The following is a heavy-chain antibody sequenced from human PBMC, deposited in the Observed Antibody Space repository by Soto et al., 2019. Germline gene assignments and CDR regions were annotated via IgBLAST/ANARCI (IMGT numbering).Heavy chain of an antibody. CDR3: ARETPWGAVAARTYYYYGMDV. J-gene: IGHJ6*02. V-gene: IGHV3-33*01. D-gene: IGHD6-19*01. Sequence: GGSLRLSCAASGFTFSSYGMHWVRQAPGKGLEWVAVIWYDGSNKYYADSVKGRFTISRDNSKNTLYLQMNSLRAEDTAVYYCARETPWGAVAARTYYYYGMDVWGQGTTVTVSS. CDR1: GFTFSSYG. CDR2: IWYDGSNK.